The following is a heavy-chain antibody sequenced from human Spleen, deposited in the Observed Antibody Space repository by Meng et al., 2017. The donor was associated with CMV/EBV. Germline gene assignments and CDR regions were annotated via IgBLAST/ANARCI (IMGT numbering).Heavy chain of an antibody. V-gene: IGHV4-34*01. J-gene: IGHJ3*02. D-gene: IGHD2-15*01. CDR1: GGSFSGYY. CDR3: ARLSGDTSDDAFDI. CDR2: INHSGST. Sequence: SETLSLTCAVYGGSFSGYYWSWIRQPPGKGLEWIGEINHSGSTYDNPSLKSRVTMSVDRSKNQFSLKLSSVTAADTAVYYCARLSGDTSDDAFDIWGQGTMVTVSS.